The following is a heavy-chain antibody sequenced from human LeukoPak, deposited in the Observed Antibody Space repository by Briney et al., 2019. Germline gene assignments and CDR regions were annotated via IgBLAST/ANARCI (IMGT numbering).Heavy chain of an antibody. CDR2: ISYDGTNK. CDR3: AKDPRSYAKDGFDY. CDR1: GFTFSSYG. D-gene: IGHD2-2*01. V-gene: IGHV3-30*18. Sequence: GGSLRLSCAASGFTFSSYGMHWVCQAPGKGLEWVAVISYDGTNKYYADSVKGRFTISRDNSKNTLYLQMNSLGPEDTAMYYCAKDPRSYAKDGFDYWGQGTLVTVSS. J-gene: IGHJ4*02.